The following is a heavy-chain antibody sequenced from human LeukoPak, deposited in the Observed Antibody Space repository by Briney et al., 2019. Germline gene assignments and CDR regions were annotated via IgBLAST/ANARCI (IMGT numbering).Heavy chain of an antibody. D-gene: IGHD4-17*01. CDR3: GYGDYVGYFDY. J-gene: IGHJ4*02. Sequence: SVKVSCKASGGTFSSYAISWVRQAPGQGLEWMGGIIPIFGTANYAQKSQGRVTITADESTSTAYMELSSLRSEDTAVYYCGYGDYVGYFDYWGQGTLVTVSS. CDR1: GGTFSSYA. V-gene: IGHV1-69*13. CDR2: IIPIFGTA.